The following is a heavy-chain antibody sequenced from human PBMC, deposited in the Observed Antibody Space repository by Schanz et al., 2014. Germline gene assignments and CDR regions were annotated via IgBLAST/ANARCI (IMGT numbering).Heavy chain of an antibody. CDR3: AKVAPAATYLDS. CDR2: ISGSSSTK. V-gene: IGHV3-48*01. CDR1: GFTFRVFA. D-gene: IGHD2-2*01. Sequence: VQLLESGGGLVQPGGSLRLSCAASGFTFRVFAMNWVRQAPGKGLEWVSYISGSSSTKYYADSVKGRFTISRDNGKKSLYLQMNSLRAEDTAVYYCAKVAPAATYLDSWGLGTLVTVSS. J-gene: IGHJ4*02.